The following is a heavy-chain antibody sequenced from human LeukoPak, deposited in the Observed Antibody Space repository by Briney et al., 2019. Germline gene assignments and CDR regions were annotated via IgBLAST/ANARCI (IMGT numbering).Heavy chain of an antibody. CDR3: ARLGAAAGIDF. Sequence: GESLKISCKISGYKLTNNWIGWVRQMPGKGLEWMGIIYPGDSDTRYSPSFQGQVTISADKSISTAYLQWSSLKASDTAMYYCARLGAAAGIDFWGQGTLVTVSS. J-gene: IGHJ4*02. CDR1: GYKLTNNW. D-gene: IGHD6-13*01. CDR2: IYPGDSDT. V-gene: IGHV5-51*01.